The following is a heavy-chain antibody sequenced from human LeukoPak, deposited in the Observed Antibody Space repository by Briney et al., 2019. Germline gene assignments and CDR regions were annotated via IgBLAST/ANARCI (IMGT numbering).Heavy chain of an antibody. CDR3: AKERSGSSLEV. CDR2: ISGGGGST. Sequence: GGSLRLSCTASGFTFSSYAMSWVRQAPGEGLEWVSGISGGGGSTYYADSVKGRFTISRDNSKNTLYLQMNSLRAEDTAMYFCAKERSGSSLEVWGKGTTVTVSS. D-gene: IGHD5-12*01. V-gene: IGHV3-23*01. J-gene: IGHJ6*04. CDR1: GFTFSSYA.